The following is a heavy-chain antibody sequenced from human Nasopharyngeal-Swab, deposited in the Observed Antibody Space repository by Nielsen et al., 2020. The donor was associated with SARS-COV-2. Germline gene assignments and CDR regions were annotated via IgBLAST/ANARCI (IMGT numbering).Heavy chain of an antibody. J-gene: IGHJ4*02. CDR3: ARARYSYGSYIDY. D-gene: IGHD5-18*01. Sequence: GESLKISCEASGFAFSTFTIHWVRQAPGKGLQWVATIRFDGTNKYYTDSVKGRFSISRDNSKNTVFLEMNSLRHEDSSVYFCARARYSYGSYIDYWGQGTLVTVSS. V-gene: IGHV3-30*04. CDR1: GFAFSTFT. CDR2: IRFDGTNK.